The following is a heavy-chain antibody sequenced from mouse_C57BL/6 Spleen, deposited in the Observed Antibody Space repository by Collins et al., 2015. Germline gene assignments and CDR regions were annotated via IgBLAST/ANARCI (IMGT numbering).Heavy chain of an antibody. Sequence: QVQLQQSGAELVKPGASVKISCKASGYAFSSYWMNWAKQRPGKGLEWIGQIYPGDGDTNYNGKFKGKATLTADKSSSTAYMQLSSLTSEDSAVYFCASGGNYGGYWYFDVWGTGTTVTVSS. CDR3: ASGGNYGGYWYFDV. V-gene: IGHV1-80*01. CDR1: GYAFSSYW. CDR2: IYPGDGDT. J-gene: IGHJ1*03. D-gene: IGHD1-1*01.